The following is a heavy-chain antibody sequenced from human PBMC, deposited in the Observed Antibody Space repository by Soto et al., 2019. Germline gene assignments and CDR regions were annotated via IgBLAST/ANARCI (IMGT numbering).Heavy chain of an antibody. CDR2: INPNSGGT. J-gene: IGHJ6*02. CDR3: ARDRGRAAAGEYHYYGMDV. V-gene: IGHV1-2*02. CDR1: GYTFTGYY. Sequence: ASVKVSCKASGYTFTGYYMHWVRQAPGQGLEWMGWINPNSGGTNYAQKFQGRVTMTRDTSTSTVYMEMSSLRSDDTAVYFCARDRGRAAAGEYHYYGMDVWGQGTTVTVSS. D-gene: IGHD6-13*01.